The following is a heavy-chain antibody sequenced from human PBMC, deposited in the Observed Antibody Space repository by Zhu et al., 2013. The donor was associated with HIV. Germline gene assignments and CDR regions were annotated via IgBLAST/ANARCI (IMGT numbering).Heavy chain of an antibody. Sequence: EVQLLESGGGLVQPGGSLRLSCAASGFTFSGYAMSWVRQAPGKGLEWVSSISGSAASTDYAGPVKGRFTISRDNSKNTLFLQMNSLRAEDTAVYYCAKGDRNWGKYYFDYWGQGTLVTVSS. CDR3: AKGDRNWGKYYFDY. CDR1: GFTFSGYA. D-gene: IGHD7-27*01. CDR2: ISGSAAST. J-gene: IGHJ4*02. V-gene: IGHV3-23*01.